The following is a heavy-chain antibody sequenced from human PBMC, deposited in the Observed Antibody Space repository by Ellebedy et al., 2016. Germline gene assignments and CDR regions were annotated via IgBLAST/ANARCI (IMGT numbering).Heavy chain of an antibody. V-gene: IGHV1-18*01. CDR2: IHPNSGDT. D-gene: IGHD3-16*01. Sequence: ASVKVSCKASGGTFNTYGINWVRQAPGQGLEWMGWIHPNSGDTKYAQKFQGRVTMTTDTSTSTAYMELRSLRSDDTAVYYCATRGGAFDIWGQGTMVTVSS. CDR1: GGTFNTYG. J-gene: IGHJ3*02. CDR3: ATRGGAFDI.